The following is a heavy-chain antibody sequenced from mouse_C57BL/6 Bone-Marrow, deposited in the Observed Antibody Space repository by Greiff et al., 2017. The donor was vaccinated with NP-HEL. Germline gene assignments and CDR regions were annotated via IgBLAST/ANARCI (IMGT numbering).Heavy chain of an antibody. D-gene: IGHD1-1*01. J-gene: IGHJ1*03. Sequence: EVQLQESGGGLVKPGGSLKLSCAASGFTFSSYAMSWVRQTPEKRLEWVATISDGGSYTYYPDNVKGRFTISRDNAKNNLYLQMSHLKSEDTAMYYCARTFYYYGSLYWYFDVWGTGTTVTVSS. V-gene: IGHV5-4*01. CDR3: ARTFYYYGSLYWYFDV. CDR2: ISDGGSYT. CDR1: GFTFSSYA.